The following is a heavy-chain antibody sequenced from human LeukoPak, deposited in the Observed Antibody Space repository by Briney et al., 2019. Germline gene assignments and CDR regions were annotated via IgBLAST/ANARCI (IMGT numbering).Heavy chain of an antibody. CDR2: IRNKPNSYTT. CDR3: ARVPIAAAGTGDY. V-gene: IGHV3-72*01. D-gene: IGHD6-13*01. J-gene: IGHJ4*02. CDR1: GFTFSDHY. Sequence: PGGSLRLSCAASGFTFSDHYMDWVRQAPGKGLEWVGRIRNKPNSYTTEYAASVKGRFTISRDDSKNSLYLQMNSLKTEDTAVYYCARVPIAAAGTGDYWGQGTLVTVSS.